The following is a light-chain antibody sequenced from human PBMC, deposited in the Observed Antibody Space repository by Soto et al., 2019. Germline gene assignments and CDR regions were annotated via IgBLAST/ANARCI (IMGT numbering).Light chain of an antibody. CDR3: QQYGTSPWT. CDR2: GAS. CDR1: QSVTSGY. J-gene: IGKJ1*01. V-gene: IGKV3-20*01. Sequence: ELVLTQSPGTLSLSPGERATFSCRASQSVTSGYLAWYQHKSGQAPRLLIYGASSRATGIADRFSGSGSGTDFTLTINRLEPEDFAVYYCQQYGTSPWTFGQGTKVEI.